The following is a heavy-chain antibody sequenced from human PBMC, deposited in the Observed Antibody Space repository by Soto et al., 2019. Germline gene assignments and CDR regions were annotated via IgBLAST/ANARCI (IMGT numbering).Heavy chain of an antibody. J-gene: IGHJ6*04. D-gene: IGHD3-3*01. V-gene: IGHV4-59*01. CDR1: GGSISSYY. Sequence: SETLSLTCTVSGGSISSYYWSWIRQPPGKGLEWIGYIYYSGSTNYNPSLKSRVTISVDTSKNQFSLKLSSVTAADTAVYYCARGASRMTRLGVVTPPNVYHGREVWGKGSTVTV. CDR3: ARGASRMTRLGVVTPPNVYHGREV. CDR2: IYYSGST.